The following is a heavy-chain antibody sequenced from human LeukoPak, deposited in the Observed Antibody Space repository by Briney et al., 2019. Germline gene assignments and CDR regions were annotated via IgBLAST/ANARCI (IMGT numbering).Heavy chain of an antibody. D-gene: IGHD2-21*02. CDR3: ARGWLAETTVVTPYNY. CDR1: GGSFSSTT. J-gene: IGHJ4*02. Sequence: ASVKVSCKASGGSFSSTTINWVRQAPGQGLEWMGGITPIFRTPNYAQKFQGRVTITAVESMSTAYMELSSLRSEDTAVYYCARGWLAETTVVTPYNYWGQGTLVTVSS. CDR2: ITPIFRTP. V-gene: IGHV1-69*13.